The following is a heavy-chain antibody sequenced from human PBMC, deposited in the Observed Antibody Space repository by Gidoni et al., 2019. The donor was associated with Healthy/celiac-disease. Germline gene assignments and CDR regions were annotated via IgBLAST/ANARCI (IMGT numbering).Heavy chain of an antibody. V-gene: IGHV3-11*01. CDR1: GFIFSDYY. J-gene: IGHJ4*02. CDR3: ARDLTMIGRTPPGY. D-gene: IGHD3-22*01. CDR2: ISTSGSPI. Sequence: QVQLVESGGGLLKPGGSLRLSRAASGFIFSDYYMSWIRQAPGKGLEWVSYISTSGSPIYYADSVKGRFTISRDNAKNSLYLQMNSLRAEDTAVYYCARDLTMIGRTPPGYWGQGTLVTVSS.